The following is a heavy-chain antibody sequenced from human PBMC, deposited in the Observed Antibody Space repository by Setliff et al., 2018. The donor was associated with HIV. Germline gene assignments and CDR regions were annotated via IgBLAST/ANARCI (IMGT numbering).Heavy chain of an antibody. V-gene: IGHV3-48*01. J-gene: IGHJ4*02. CDR1: GFTFSRYA. Sequence: GGSLRLSCAASGFTFSRYAMTWVRQAPGKGLEWVAYISAGSSLIYYVESVKGRFTISRDNAKNSLYLQMNSLRAEDTAMYYCARSRPTNYFDYWGQGTLVTVSS. CDR2: ISAGSSLI. CDR3: ARSRPTNYFDY. D-gene: IGHD2-2*01.